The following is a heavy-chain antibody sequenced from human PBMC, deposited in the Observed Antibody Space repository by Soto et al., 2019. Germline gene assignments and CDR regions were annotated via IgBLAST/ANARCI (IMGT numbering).Heavy chain of an antibody. D-gene: IGHD3-10*01. CDR3: ARGVGSGSYYNQYNWFDP. J-gene: IGHJ5*02. CDR1: GYTFTNYG. CDR2: INVYNGNT. Sequence: QVQLVQSGGEVKKPGASVKVSCKASGYTFTNYGISWVRQAPGQGLEWMGWINVYNGNTKYAQKAQGRVTMTTDTYTSTAYMELRSLRSDDTAVYYCARGVGSGSYYNQYNWFDPWGQGTLVTVSS. V-gene: IGHV1-18*01.